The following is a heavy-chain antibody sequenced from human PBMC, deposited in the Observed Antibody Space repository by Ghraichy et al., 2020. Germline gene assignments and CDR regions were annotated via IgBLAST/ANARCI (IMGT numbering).Heavy chain of an antibody. CDR1: GDSLSSNGVA. V-gene: IGHV6-1*01. D-gene: IGHD6-19*01. CDR3: VRGQWSGFKF. Sequence: SQTLSLTCVISGDSLSSNGVAWNWIRQSPSRGLEWLGRTYYRSKWYSEYAISVKSRITINPDTSKNQFSLHLSSLTPGDTALYYCVRGQWSGFKFWGQGTLV. CDR2: TYYRSKWYS. J-gene: IGHJ4*02.